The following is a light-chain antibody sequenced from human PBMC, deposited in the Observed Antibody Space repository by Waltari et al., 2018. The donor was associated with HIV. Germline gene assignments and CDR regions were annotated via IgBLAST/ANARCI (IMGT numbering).Light chain of an antibody. CDR1: SSAVGGHNP. J-gene: IGLJ2*01. CDR3: SSYTANSRI. Sequence: QSALTQPASVSGSLGQSITISCTGTSSAVGGHNPVSWYQQHPGKAPKLLISDVSNRPSGVSNRFSGSKSGNTASLTISGLQAEDEADYYCSSYTANSRIFGGGTRLTVL. V-gene: IGLV2-14*03. CDR2: DVS.